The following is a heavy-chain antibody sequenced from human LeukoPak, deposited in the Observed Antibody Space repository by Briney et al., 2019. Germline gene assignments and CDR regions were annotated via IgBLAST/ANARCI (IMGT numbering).Heavy chain of an antibody. D-gene: IGHD3-16*01. V-gene: IGHV3-23*01. Sequence: GGSLRLSRAASGFTFTSYALSWVRQAPGKGLEWVSGISGTGDYTSYADSVKGRFAISRDNSKNTLYLQLNSLRAEDTAVYYCAREPGTTLLTRLYLWGQGTLVTVSS. CDR2: ISGTGDYT. CDR1: GFTFTSYA. CDR3: AREPGTTLLTRLYL. J-gene: IGHJ4*02.